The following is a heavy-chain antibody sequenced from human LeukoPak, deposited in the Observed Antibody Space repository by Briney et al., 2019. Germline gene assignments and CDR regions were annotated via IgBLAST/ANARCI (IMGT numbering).Heavy chain of an antibody. J-gene: IGHJ4*02. V-gene: IGHV3-48*01. CDR2: ISSSIVTI. D-gene: IGHD3-10*01. CDR1: GFTFSSYS. Sequence: PGGALRLSCAASGFTFSSYSMNWVRQAPGKGLEWVSYISSSIVTIYYADSVKGRFTISRDNAKNSLYLQMNSLRAEDTAVYYCARDPLLLWFGEALVRTPNYFDYWGQGTLVTVSS. CDR3: ARDPLLLWFGEALVRTPNYFDY.